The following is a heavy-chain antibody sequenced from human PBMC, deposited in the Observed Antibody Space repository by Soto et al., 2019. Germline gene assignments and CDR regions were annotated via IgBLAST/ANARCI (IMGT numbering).Heavy chain of an antibody. CDR1: GGTFSRYT. V-gene: IGHV1-69*02. CDR3: ARGSTIVRGATSWFDH. CDR2: IIPIAAIA. J-gene: IGHJ5*02. Sequence: QVQLVQSGAEVKKPGSSVKVSCKASGGTFSRYTINWVRQAPGQGLEWMGRIIPIAAIANYTQKFQGRVTITVYKTSTTAYMELSSLRSDDTAVYYCARGSTIVRGATSWFDHWGQGTLVTVAS. D-gene: IGHD3-10*01.